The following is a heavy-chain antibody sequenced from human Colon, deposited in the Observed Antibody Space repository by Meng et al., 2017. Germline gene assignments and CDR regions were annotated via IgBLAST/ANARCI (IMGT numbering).Heavy chain of an antibody. J-gene: IGHJ5*01. CDR1: GFRFSDDH. Sequence: QVELVGSGGDLVKPGGSLRLSCVASGFRFSDDHMAWIRQAPGKGLEWISYISVGGSIIYYADSVKGRFTISRDDAKNSVYLQMNSLRAEDTAVYYCARDGSHRRFDSRGQGTLVTVSS. CDR2: ISVGGSII. D-gene: IGHD1-26*01. V-gene: IGHV3-11*01. CDR3: ARDGSHRRFDS.